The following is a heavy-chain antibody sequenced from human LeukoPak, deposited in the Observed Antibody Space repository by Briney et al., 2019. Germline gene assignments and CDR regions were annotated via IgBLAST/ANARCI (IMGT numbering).Heavy chain of an antibody. CDR1: GGSISSYY. CDR2: IYYSGST. CDR3: ARCGWELDAFDI. Sequence: SETLSLTCTVSGGSISSYYWSWIRQPPGKGLEWIGYIYYSGSTNYNPSLKSRVTISVDTSKNQFSLKLSSVTAADTAVYYCARCGWELDAFDIWGQGTMVTVSS. V-gene: IGHV4-59*01. D-gene: IGHD1-26*01. J-gene: IGHJ3*02.